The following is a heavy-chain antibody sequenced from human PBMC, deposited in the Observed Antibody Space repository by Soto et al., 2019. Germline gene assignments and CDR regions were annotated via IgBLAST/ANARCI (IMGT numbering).Heavy chain of an antibody. CDR3: ARSPLGYDYVRQTWREVGDSFDI. CDR1: GASLGGFH. Sequence: SETLSLTCAVYGASLGGFHWTWLRQAPGKGLEWIGELIHGGSTNYNPSLKGRVSFSLDTSKNQFSLHLMSVTAADTAVYYCARSPLGYDYVRQTWREVGDSFDIWGRGTLVTVSS. D-gene: IGHD3-16*01. J-gene: IGHJ3*02. V-gene: IGHV4-34*12. CDR2: LIHGGST.